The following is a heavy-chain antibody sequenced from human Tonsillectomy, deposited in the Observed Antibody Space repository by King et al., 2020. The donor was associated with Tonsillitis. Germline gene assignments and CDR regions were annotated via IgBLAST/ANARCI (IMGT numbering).Heavy chain of an antibody. V-gene: IGHV4-39*07. J-gene: IGHJ4*02. Sequence: QLQESGPGLVQPSETLSLTCTVSGASISSSSYYWGWIRQPPGQGLEWIGSIYYSGSTYYNPSLKSRVTISVDTSKNQFSLKLSSVTAADTAVYYCARDRRDIVVVPAAPFDSWGQGTLVTVSS. D-gene: IGHD2-2*01. CDR2: IYYSGST. CDR3: ARDRRDIVVVPAAPFDS. CDR1: GASISSSSYY.